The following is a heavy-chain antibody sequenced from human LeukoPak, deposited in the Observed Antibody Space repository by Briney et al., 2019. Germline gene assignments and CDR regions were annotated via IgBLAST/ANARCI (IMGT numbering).Heavy chain of an antibody. CDR1: GGSFSGYH. D-gene: IGHD5-18*01. CDR2: INHSGST. Sequence: SETLSLTCAVYGGSFSGYHWSWIRQPPGKGLEWIGEINHSGSTNYNPSLKSRVTISVDTSKNQFSLKLSSVTAADTAVYYCAREDVQLWLGYFDYWGQGTLVTVSS. CDR3: AREDVQLWLGYFDY. J-gene: IGHJ4*02. V-gene: IGHV4-34*01.